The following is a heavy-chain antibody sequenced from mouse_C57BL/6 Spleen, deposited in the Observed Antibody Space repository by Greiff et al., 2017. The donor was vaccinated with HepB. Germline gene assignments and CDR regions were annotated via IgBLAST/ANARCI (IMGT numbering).Heavy chain of an antibody. J-gene: IGHJ3*01. V-gene: IGHV1-81*01. CDR2: IYPRSGNT. D-gene: IGHD3-2*02. CDR1: GYTFTSYG. Sequence: QVQLQQSGAELARPGASVKLSCKASGYTFTSYGISWVKQRPGQGLEWIGEIYPRSGNTYYNEKFKGKATLTADKSSSTAYMELRSLTSEDSAVYFCARERDSSGYRGFAYWGQGTLVTVSA. CDR3: ARERDSSGYRGFAY.